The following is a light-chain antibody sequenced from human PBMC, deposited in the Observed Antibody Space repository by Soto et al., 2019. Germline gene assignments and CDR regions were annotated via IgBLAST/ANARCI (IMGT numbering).Light chain of an antibody. J-gene: IGKJ1*01. V-gene: IGKV3-20*01. CDR2: GAS. CDR3: QQYGASPWT. Sequence: EIVLTQSPGTRSLSPGERATLSCRASQSVSSNYLAWYQQKSGQAPRLLIYGASSRATGTPDRFSGSGSGTDFTLTISRLEPEDFAVYYCQQYGASPWTFGLGTKVDSK. CDR1: QSVSSNY.